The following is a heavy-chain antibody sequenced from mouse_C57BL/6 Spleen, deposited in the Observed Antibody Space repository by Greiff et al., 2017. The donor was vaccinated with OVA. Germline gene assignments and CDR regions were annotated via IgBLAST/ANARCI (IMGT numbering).Heavy chain of an antibody. J-gene: IGHJ3*01. CDR1: GYTFTSYW. V-gene: IGHV1-61*01. CDR2: ISPSDSET. CDR3: AREGGITTVVATGDWFAY. Sequence: QVQLQQPGAELVRPGSSVKLSCKASGYTFTSYWMDWVKQRPGQGLEWIGNISPSDSETHYNQKFTDKATLTVDKSSSTAYMQLSSLTSEDSAVYYCAREGGITTVVATGDWFAYWGQGTLVTVAA. D-gene: IGHD1-1*01.